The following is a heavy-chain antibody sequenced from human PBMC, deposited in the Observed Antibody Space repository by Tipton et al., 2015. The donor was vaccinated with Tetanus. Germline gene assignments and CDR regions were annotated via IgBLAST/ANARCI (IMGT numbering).Heavy chain of an antibody. CDR2: ISSSGST. D-gene: IGHD3-3*01. J-gene: IGHJ4*02. Sequence: TLSLTCTVSGGSLRSGDYSWNWIRQPPGKGLEWLAYISSSGSTNSNYSLKSRITISRDTSKNRFSLNLSSVTAADTAVYFCARANFDFPKKGPFDSWGQGIPVIVS. CDR1: GGSLRSGDYS. CDR3: ARANFDFPKKGPFDS. V-gene: IGHV4-61*03.